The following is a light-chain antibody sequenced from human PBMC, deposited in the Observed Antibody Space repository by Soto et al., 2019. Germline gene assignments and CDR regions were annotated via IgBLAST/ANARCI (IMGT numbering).Light chain of an antibody. V-gene: IGLV2-23*01. CDR2: EAF. Sequence: QSALTQPASVSGSPGQSITISYTGTSSDVGSGNVVSWYQHYPGKAPQLMIYEAFQRPSGVSSRFSGSKSGNTASLTISGLQAEDEADYYCCSHAGSDTYVFGTGTKVTVL. J-gene: IGLJ1*01. CDR1: SSDVGSGNV. CDR3: CSHAGSDTYV.